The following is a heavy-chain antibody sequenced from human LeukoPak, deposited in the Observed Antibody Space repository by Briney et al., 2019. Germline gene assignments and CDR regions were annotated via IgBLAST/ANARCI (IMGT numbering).Heavy chain of an antibody. Sequence: ASVKVSCKASGYTFTGYYVHWVRQAPGQGLEWMGWINPNSGGTNYAQKFQGRVTMTRDTSTSTVYMELSSLRSEDTAVYHCARSGIAAAGSWFDPWGQGTLVTVSS. J-gene: IGHJ5*02. V-gene: IGHV1-2*02. CDR1: GYTFTGYY. CDR3: ARSGIAAAGSWFDP. CDR2: INPNSGGT. D-gene: IGHD6-13*01.